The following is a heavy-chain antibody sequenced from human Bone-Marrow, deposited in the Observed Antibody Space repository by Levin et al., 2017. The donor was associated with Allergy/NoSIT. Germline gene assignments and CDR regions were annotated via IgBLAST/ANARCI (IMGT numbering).Heavy chain of an antibody. CDR1: GFTFTTYA. CDR2: ISGSGRST. J-gene: IGHJ4*02. D-gene: IGHD3/OR15-3a*01. Sequence: GESLKISCAASGFTFTTYAMNWVRQAPGKGLEWVSTISGSGRSTYYTDSVKGRFTISRDNSKNTLFLQMNSLRAEDTAIYYCAKGFIMIFGPDYWGQGSLVTVSS. CDR3: AKGFIMIFGPDY. V-gene: IGHV3-23*01.